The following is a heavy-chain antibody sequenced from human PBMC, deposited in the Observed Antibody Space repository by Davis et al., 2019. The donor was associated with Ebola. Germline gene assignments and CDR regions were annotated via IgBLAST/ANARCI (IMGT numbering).Heavy chain of an antibody. J-gene: IGHJ6*02. Sequence: PGGSLRLSCKGSGYSFTSYWIGWVRQMPGKGLEWMGIIYPSDSDTRYSPSFQGQVTISADKSISTAYLQWSSLKASDTAMYYCARSKQQLVGVSYYYYGMDVWGQGTTVTVSS. CDR2: IYPSDSDT. CDR1: GYSFTSYW. CDR3: ARSKQQLVGVSYYYYGMDV. D-gene: IGHD6-13*01. V-gene: IGHV5-51*01.